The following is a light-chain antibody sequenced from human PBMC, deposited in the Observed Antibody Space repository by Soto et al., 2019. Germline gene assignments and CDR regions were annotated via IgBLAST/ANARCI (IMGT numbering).Light chain of an antibody. CDR2: DVT. V-gene: IGLV2-11*01. CDR3: CSYAGSYTFD. J-gene: IGLJ1*01. Sequence: QSALTQPRSVSGSPGQSVTISCTGTSSDVGGYNDVSWYQQHPGKAPKLMIYDVTRRPSGVPDRFSGSKSGNTASLTISGLQVEDEADYYCCSYAGSYTFDFGTGTKLTVL. CDR1: SSDVGGYND.